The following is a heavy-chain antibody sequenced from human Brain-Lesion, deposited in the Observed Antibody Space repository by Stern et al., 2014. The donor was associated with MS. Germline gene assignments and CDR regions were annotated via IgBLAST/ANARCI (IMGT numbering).Heavy chain of an antibody. D-gene: IGHD5-18*01. Sequence: QVQLQESGPGLVKPSDTLSLTCSVSGDSLSSSTFYWGWIRQPPGKGPEWIGSVYYSGNTYYHPSLKSRVTISVAPSKNQFPLRLPSVTAADTAVYYCARHQLGYGYAYLRYWGQGTLVTVSS. J-gene: IGHJ4*02. CDR3: ARHQLGYGYAYLRY. CDR2: VYYSGNT. V-gene: IGHV4-39*01. CDR1: GDSLSSSTFY.